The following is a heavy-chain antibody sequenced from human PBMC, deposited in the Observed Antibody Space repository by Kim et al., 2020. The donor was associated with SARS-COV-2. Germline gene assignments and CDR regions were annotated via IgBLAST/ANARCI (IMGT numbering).Heavy chain of an antibody. J-gene: IGHJ3*02. Sequence: SETLSLTCTVSGGSISSYYWSWIRQPPGKGLEWIGYISYSGRTNYNPSLKSRVTISVDTSKNQFSLKLSTVTAADTAVYYFARALKVTGTYAFDIWSQGT. CDR2: ISYSGRT. CDR1: GGSISSYY. CDR3: ARALKVTGTYAFDI. V-gene: IGHV4-59*12. D-gene: IGHD1-7*01.